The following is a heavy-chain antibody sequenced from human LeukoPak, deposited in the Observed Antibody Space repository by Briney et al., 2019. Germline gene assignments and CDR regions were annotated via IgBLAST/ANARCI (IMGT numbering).Heavy chain of an antibody. CDR2: IYYSGST. CDR1: GGSISSGDYY. D-gene: IGHD4-17*01. Sequence: SETLSLTCTVSGGSISSGDYYWIWIRQPPGKGLEWIGYIYYSGSTYYNPSLKSRVTISVDTYKNQFSLMLSSVTAADTAVYYCARAGYGDYKLDYRGQGTLVTVSS. CDR3: ARAGYGDYKLDY. V-gene: IGHV4-30-4*08. J-gene: IGHJ4*02.